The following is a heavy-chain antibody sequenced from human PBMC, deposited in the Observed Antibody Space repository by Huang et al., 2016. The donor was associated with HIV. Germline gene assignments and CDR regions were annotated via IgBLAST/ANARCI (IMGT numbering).Heavy chain of an antibody. CDR3: AKRGRGRSGYGYIGYFDA. Sequence: QVRLNQWGAGLLKPAETLSLTCAVSDASFDGYFWTWIRQSPGQGLEWSGEINSRTEMNFHPSFGSRLRRTVETSKKQFSLGLRSVTAADTGVYFCAKRGRGRSGYGYIGYFDAWAQGSLVTV. D-gene: IGHD5-12*01. V-gene: IGHV4-34*01. J-gene: IGHJ5*02. CDR1: DASFDGYF. CDR2: INSRTEM.